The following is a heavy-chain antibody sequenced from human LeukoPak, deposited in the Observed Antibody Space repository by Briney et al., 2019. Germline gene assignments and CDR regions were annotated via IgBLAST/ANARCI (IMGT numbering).Heavy chain of an antibody. J-gene: IGHJ1*01. CDR3: ARVSGLGMNEYYQH. Sequence: PGGSLRLSCGASGLTFSNSWMHWVRQAPGKGLVWVSRINNEGTTISYADSVKGRSTISRDNAKNTLYLQMNSLRAEDTAVYYCARVSGLGMNEYYQHWGQGTLVTVA. CDR1: GLTFSNSW. CDR2: INNEGTTI. D-gene: IGHD3-10*01. V-gene: IGHV3-74*01.